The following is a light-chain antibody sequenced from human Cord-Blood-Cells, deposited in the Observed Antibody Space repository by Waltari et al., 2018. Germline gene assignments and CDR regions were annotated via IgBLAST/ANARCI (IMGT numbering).Light chain of an antibody. CDR1: KLGDKY. Sequence: GQTASITCSGDKLGDKYAFWYQQKPGQSPVLVIYQDSKRPSGIPERFSGSNSGNTATLTISGTQAMDEADYYCQAWDSSTVVFGGGTKLTVL. CDR3: QAWDSSTVV. V-gene: IGLV3-1*01. J-gene: IGLJ2*01. CDR2: QDS.